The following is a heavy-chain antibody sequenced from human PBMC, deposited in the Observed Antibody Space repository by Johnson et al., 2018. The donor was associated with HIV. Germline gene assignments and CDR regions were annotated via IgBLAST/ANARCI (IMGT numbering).Heavy chain of an antibody. Sequence: QVQLVESGGGVVQPGRSLRLSCAASGFTFSSYAMHWVRQAPGKGLEWVAVISYDGSNKYYADSVKGRFTISRDNSKNTLYLQMNSLRAEDTAVYYCATFDAVDIWGQGTMVTVSS. CDR2: ISYDGSNK. J-gene: IGHJ3*02. V-gene: IGHV3-30*04. CDR1: GFTFSSYA. CDR3: ATFDAVDI.